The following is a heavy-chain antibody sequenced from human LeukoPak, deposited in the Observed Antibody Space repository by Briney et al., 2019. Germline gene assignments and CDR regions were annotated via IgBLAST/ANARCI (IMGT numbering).Heavy chain of an antibody. Sequence: SETLSLTCTVSGGSISSGGYYWSWIRQHPGKGLEWIGYIYYSGSTYYNPSLKSRVTISVDTSKNQFSLKLSSVTAADTAVYYCARFRVTHNWSDPWGQGTLVTVSS. V-gene: IGHV4-31*03. CDR3: ARFRVTHNWSDP. J-gene: IGHJ5*02. D-gene: IGHD4-11*01. CDR1: GGSISSGGYY. CDR2: IYYSGST.